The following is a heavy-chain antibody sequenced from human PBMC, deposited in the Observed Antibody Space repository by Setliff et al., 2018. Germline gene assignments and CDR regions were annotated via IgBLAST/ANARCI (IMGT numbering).Heavy chain of an antibody. Sequence: GGSLRLSCAASGFTFSSYAMSWVRQAPGKGLEWVSSISSSSSYIYYADSVKGRFTISRDNAKNSLYLQMNSLRAEDTAVYYCARDTYTIFGVVPSEAHAFDIWGQGTMVTVSS. V-gene: IGHV3-21*01. CDR2: ISSSSSYI. CDR1: GFTFSSYA. D-gene: IGHD3-3*01. J-gene: IGHJ3*02. CDR3: ARDTYTIFGVVPSEAHAFDI.